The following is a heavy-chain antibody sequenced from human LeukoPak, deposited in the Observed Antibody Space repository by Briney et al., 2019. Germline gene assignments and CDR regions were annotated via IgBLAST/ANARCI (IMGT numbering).Heavy chain of an antibody. V-gene: IGHV4-4*07. Sequence: SETLSLTCTVSGGSISSYYWSWIRQPAGKGLEWIGRIYTSGSTNYNPSLKSRVTVSVDTSKNQFSLKLSAVTAADTAVYYCAEAYSGTYPLEAFDIWGQGTMVTVSS. J-gene: IGHJ3*02. CDR3: AEAYSGTYPLEAFDI. D-gene: IGHD1-26*01. CDR2: IYTSGST. CDR1: GGSISSYY.